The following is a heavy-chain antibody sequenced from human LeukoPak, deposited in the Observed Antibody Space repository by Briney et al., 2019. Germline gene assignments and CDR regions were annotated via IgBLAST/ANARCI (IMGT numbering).Heavy chain of an antibody. CDR2: IYTSGST. CDR3: AREGTMGNWFDP. Sequence: SETLSLTCTVSGGSISSYYWGWIRQPAGKGLEWIGRIYTSGSTNYTPSLKSRVTMSVDTSKNQFSLKLSSVTAADTAVYYCAREGTMGNWFDPWGQGTLVTVSS. V-gene: IGHV4-4*07. CDR1: GGSISSYY. J-gene: IGHJ5*02. D-gene: IGHD3-10*01.